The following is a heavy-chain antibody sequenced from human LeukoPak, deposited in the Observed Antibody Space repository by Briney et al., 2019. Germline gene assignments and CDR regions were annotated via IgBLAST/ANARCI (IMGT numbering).Heavy chain of an antibody. Sequence: ASVKVSCKASGYTFTSYGISWVRQAPGQGLKWMGIINPSGGSTSYAQKFQGRVTMTRDTSTSTVYMELSSLRSEDTAVYYCARQGYCSGGSCRNWFDPWGQGTLVTVSS. V-gene: IGHV1-46*01. CDR2: INPSGGST. CDR1: GYTFTSYG. D-gene: IGHD2-15*01. J-gene: IGHJ5*02. CDR3: ARQGYCSGGSCRNWFDP.